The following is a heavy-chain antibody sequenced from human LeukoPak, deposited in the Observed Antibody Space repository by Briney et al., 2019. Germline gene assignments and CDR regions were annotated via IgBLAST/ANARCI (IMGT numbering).Heavy chain of an antibody. J-gene: IGHJ4*02. CDR1: GFTFSSYS. D-gene: IGHD3-22*01. CDR3: ARANYYRFDY. V-gene: IGHV3-74*01. Sequence: PGGSLRLSCAASGFTFSSYSMNWVRQAPGKGLVWVSRMNSDGSTTNYADSVMGRFTISRDNAKNTLFLQINSLRAEDTAVYYCARANYYRFDYWGQGTLVTVSS. CDR2: MNSDGSTT.